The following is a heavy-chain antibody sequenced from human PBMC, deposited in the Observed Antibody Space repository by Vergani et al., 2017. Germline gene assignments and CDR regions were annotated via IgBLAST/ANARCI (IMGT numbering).Heavy chain of an antibody. V-gene: IGHV4-34*01. CDR1: GGFFTCYH. CDR2: IDHTGRP. Sequence: QVQLQQWGGGLLKPSETLSLTCVVNGGFFTCYHWTWIRQSPGEGLEWVGDIDHTGRPDYNPSLKSRLPMSVDKSRNQFSLTLNSVTATDTAIYFCARVNTETSGHLYYYYYMDVWGQGTAVTVS. J-gene: IGHJ6*03. CDR3: ARVNTETSGHLYYYYYMDV. D-gene: IGHD4-11*01.